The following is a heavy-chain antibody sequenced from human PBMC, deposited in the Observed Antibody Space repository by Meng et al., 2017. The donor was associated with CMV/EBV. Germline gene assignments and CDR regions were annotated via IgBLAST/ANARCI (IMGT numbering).Heavy chain of an antibody. J-gene: IGHJ6*02. CDR3: ARDLSNYDILTGYRYYYYGMDV. D-gene: IGHD3-9*01. CDR2: ISGSGGST. CDR1: GFTFSSYA. Sequence: GGSLRLSCAASGFTFSSYAMSWVRQAPGKGLEWVSAISGSGGSTYYADSVKGRFTISRDNAKNSLYLQMNSLRAEDTAVYYCARDLSNYDILTGYRYYYYGMDVWGQGTTVTVSS. V-gene: IGHV3-23*01.